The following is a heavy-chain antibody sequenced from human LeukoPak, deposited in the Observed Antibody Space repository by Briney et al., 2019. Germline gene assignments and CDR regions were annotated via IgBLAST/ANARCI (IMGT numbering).Heavy chain of an antibody. D-gene: IGHD6-19*01. J-gene: IGHJ4*02. V-gene: IGHV4-30-2*01. CDR3: ARVAVAGTGSYFDY. CDR2: IYHSGST. Sequence: SETLSLTCAVSGGSISSGGYSWSWIRQPPGEGLEWIGYIYHSGSTYYNPSLKSRVTISVDRSKNQFSLKLSSVTAADTAVYYCARVAVAGTGSYFDYWGQGTLVTVSS. CDR1: GGSISSGGYS.